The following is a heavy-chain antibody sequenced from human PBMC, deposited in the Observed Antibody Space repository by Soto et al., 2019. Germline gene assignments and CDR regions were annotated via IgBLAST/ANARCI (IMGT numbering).Heavy chain of an antibody. CDR2: IIPISGTA. CDR3: ARVKEYFGWSFSFDY. D-gene: IGHD3-9*01. V-gene: IGHV1-69*01. CDR1: GGTFSSYA. J-gene: IGHJ4*02. Sequence: QVQLVQSGAEVKKPGSSVTVSCKASGGTFSSYAISWVRQAPGQGLEWMGGIIPISGTANYAQKFQGRVTITADESTSTAYMELSSLSSEDTAVYYCARVKEYFGWSFSFDYWGQGTLVTVSS.